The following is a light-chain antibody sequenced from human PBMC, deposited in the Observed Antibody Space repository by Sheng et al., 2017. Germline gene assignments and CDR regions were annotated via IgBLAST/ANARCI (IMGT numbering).Light chain of an antibody. Sequence: EIVMTQSPATLSVSPGQRATLSCRASQGVGINLAWYQHKPGQAPRLLIYGASTRATGIPATFSGSGSGRDFTLTISSLQSEDFAVYYCQQYNNWLRTFGQGTKVEIK. CDR3: QQYNNWLRT. CDR1: QGVGIN. J-gene: IGKJ1*01. V-gene: IGKV3-15*01. CDR2: GAS.